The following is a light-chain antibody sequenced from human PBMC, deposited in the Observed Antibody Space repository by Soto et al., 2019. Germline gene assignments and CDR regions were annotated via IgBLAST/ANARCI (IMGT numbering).Light chain of an antibody. CDR3: QQTHTFPLT. J-gene: IGKJ3*01. V-gene: IGKV1-12*01. Sequence: DIQMTQSPSSVSASIGDRVTITCRASQGVSSWLAWYQQKPGKAPNLLIYATSNLQSGVPSRFSGSVSGTDFTLTISSLHPEDFATYYCQQTHTFPLTFGPGSKVHIK. CDR2: ATS. CDR1: QGVSSW.